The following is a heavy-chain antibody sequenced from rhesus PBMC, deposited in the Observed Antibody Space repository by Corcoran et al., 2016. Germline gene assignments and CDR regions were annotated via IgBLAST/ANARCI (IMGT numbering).Heavy chain of an antibody. CDR1: GGSISDSYR. V-gene: IGHV4S10*01. CDR2: IYGSSTIT. J-gene: IGHJ4*01. CDR3: AREGVAVFDY. D-gene: IGHD3-34*01. Sequence: QVQLQESGPGVVKPSETLSLTCAVSGGSISDSYRWSWIRQPPGKGLEWIGYIYGSSTITNYHPSLKSRVTISKDTSKNQFSLMLSAVTAADTAVYYCAREGVAVFDYWGQGVLVTVSS.